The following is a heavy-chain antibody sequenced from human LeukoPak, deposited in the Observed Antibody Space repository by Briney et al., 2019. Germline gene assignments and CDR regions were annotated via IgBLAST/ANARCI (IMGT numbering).Heavy chain of an antibody. CDR1: GFSFSRAW. Sequence: KPGGSLRLSCAASGFSFSRAWMSWVRQAPGKGLEWVGRIKSKSDGGTTDYAAPVEGRFTISRDDSKNTLFLQVNSLKIEDTAVYYCTTVTLRPVGLWGQGTLVTVSS. V-gene: IGHV3-15*05. J-gene: IGHJ4*02. CDR3: TTVTLRPVGL. D-gene: IGHD3-10*01. CDR2: IKSKSDGGTT.